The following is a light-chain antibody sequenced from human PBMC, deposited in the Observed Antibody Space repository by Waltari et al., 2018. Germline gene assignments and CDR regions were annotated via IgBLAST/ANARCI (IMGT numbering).Light chain of an antibody. J-gene: IGKJ4*01. V-gene: IGKV3-11*01. CDR1: QSVSNF. CDR3: QQRANWPPLT. Sequence: EIVLTQSPATLSLSPGERATLSCKASQSVSNFLAWYQQKPGQAPRLLIYEASKRATVIPARFSGRGSWTDFTLTISSLGPEDFAVYYCQQRANWPPLTVGGGTKVEIK. CDR2: EAS.